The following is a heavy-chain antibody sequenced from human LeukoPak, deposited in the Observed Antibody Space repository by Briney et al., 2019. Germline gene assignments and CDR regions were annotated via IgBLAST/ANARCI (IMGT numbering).Heavy chain of an antibody. D-gene: IGHD3-16*01. V-gene: IGHV3-7*01. J-gene: IGHJ3*01. CDR2: IRNDGGQT. CDR1: AFSFNREW. Sequence: AGSLTLSWAAAAFSFNREWMVWVRQPAGKGLEWVATIRNDGGQTMYLDSVRGRSTISRDDAARSLYRQVTCVMAEGTGVNDCAIYNDMAVGDSFDVWGQGTKVTVSS. CDR3: AIYNDMAVGDSFDV.